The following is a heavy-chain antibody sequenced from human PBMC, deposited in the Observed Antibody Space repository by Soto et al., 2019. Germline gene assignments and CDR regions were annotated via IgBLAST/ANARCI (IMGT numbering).Heavy chain of an antibody. V-gene: IGHV1-18*04. CDR2: ISAYNGNT. D-gene: IGHD2-2*01. J-gene: IGHJ5*02. Sequence: ASVKVSCKASGYTFTSYGISWVRQAPGQGLEWMGWISAYNGNTNYAQKLQGRVTMTTDTSTSTAYMELRSLGSDDTAVYYCAREEGCSSTSCYGSWGQGTLVTVSS. CDR3: AREEGCSSTSCYGS. CDR1: GYTFTSYG.